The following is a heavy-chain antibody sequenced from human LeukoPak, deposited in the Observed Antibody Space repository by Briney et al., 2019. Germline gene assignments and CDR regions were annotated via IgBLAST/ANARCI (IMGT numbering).Heavy chain of an antibody. J-gene: IGHJ4*02. CDR2: IYYSGST. V-gene: IGHV4-59*01. Sequence: SETLSLTCTVSGGSISSYYWSWIRQPPGKGLEWIGYIYYSGSTNYNPSPKSRVTISVDTSKNQFSLKLSSVTAADTAVYYCARVGSGSYDGSDYFDYWGQGTLVTVSS. D-gene: IGHD1-26*01. CDR1: GGSISSYY. CDR3: ARVGSGSYDGSDYFDY.